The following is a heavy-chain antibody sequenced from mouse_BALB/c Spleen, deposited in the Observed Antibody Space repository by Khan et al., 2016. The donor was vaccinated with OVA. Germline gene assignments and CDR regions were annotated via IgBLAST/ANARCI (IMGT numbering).Heavy chain of an antibody. V-gene: IGHV1-9*01. D-gene: IGHD1-1*01. CDR2: ILPGSDNT. CDR1: GYKFSSYW. CDR3: APYYYGSSAWFAY. J-gene: IGHJ3*01. Sequence: QVQLQQPGAELMKPGASVKISCKATGYKFSSYWIEWVKQRPGHGLEWIGEILPGSDNTNYNAKFKGKATVTADSSSNTAYMQLSSLTSEDSAVYYCAPYYYGSSAWFAYWGQGTLVTVSA.